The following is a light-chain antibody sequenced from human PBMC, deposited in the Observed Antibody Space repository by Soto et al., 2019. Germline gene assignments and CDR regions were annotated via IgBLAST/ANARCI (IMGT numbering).Light chain of an antibody. Sequence: DIQMTQSPSTLSASIGDTVNINCRASQSVNSRLAWYQQRPGKTPRILIYKASSLEREVPSRFSGSGSGTEYTLTIRNLEPDDVATYYWQQYDGYPWTFGQGTEVEVK. J-gene: IGKJ1*01. CDR1: QSVNSR. V-gene: IGKV1-5*03. CDR3: QQYDGYPWT. CDR2: KAS.